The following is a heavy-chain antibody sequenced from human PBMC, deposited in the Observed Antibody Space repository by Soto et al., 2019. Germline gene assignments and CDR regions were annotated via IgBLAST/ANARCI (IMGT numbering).Heavy chain of an antibody. CDR3: ARVGVGLAAPRVWPY. D-gene: IGHD6-13*01. CDR2: INPYNGNT. V-gene: IGHV1-18*01. CDR1: GYTFTSYG. J-gene: IGHJ4*02. Sequence: QVQLAQSGAEVKKPGASVKVSCKASGYTFTSYGISWVRQAPGQGLEWMAWINPYNGNTKYAEKFLGRVTVTTDTSTPTAYMEVRSLTSDDTAVFYCARVGVGLAAPRVWPYWGQGTPVTVSS.